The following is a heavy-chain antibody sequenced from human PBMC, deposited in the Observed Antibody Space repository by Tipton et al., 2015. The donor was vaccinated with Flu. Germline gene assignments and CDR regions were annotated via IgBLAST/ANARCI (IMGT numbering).Heavy chain of an antibody. Sequence: LRLSCAVYGGSFSGYYWSWIRQPPGKGLEWIGEINHSGSTNYNPSLKSRVTISVDTSKNQFSLKLSSVTAADTAVYYCARDRQYYYDSSGYYRFRPYYYYGMDVWGQGP. V-gene: IGHV4-34*01. D-gene: IGHD3-22*01. J-gene: IGHJ6*02. CDR3: ARDRQYYYDSSGYYRFRPYYYYGMDV. CDR2: INHSGST. CDR1: GGSFSGYY.